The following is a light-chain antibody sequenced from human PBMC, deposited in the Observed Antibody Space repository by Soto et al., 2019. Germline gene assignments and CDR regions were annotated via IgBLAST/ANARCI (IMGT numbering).Light chain of an antibody. V-gene: IGKV3-15*01. CDR3: QQYNKWPLT. CDR1: QSVSSN. J-gene: IGKJ4*01. CDR2: STS. Sequence: DIVMTQSPATLSVSPGDRATLSCRASQSVSSNLAWYQQKPGQAPRLLIYSTSIRATGIPARFSGSGSGTEFSLTISSLQSEDFAVYYCQQYNKWPLTFGGGTKVEIK.